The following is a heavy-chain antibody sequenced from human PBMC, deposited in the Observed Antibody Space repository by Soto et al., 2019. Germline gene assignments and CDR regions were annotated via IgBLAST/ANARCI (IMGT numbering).Heavy chain of an antibody. CDR3: AREKTAVVVPAAIRLHYYYGMDV. CDR1: GYTFTSHG. Sequence: ASVKVSCKASGYTFTSHGISWVRQAPGQGLEWMGWISAYNGNTNYAQKLQGRVTMTTDTSTSTAYMELRSLRSDDTAVYYCAREKTAVVVPAAIRLHYYYGMDVWGQGTTVTVSS. V-gene: IGHV1-18*01. D-gene: IGHD2-2*02. CDR2: ISAYNGNT. J-gene: IGHJ6*02.